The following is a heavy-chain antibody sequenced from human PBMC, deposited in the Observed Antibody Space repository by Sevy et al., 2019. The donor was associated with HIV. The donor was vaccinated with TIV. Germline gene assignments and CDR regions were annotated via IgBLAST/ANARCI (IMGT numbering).Heavy chain of an antibody. J-gene: IGHJ4*02. CDR1: GSTLSRLS. CDR3: ATTKDYYASYGSPFDY. D-gene: IGHD3-10*01. V-gene: IGHV1-24*01. CDR2: FDPEDGET. Sequence: ASVKVSCKVSGSTLSRLSMHWVRQVPGKGLEWMASFDPEDGETFYARKFQGRVTMTEDTSTDTAYMELSSLRSEDTAVYFCATTKDYYASYGSPFDYWGQGTLVTVSS.